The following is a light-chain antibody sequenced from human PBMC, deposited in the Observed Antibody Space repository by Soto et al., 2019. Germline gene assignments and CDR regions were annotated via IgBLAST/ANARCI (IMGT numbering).Light chain of an antibody. CDR1: QSVSTN. V-gene: IGKV3-15*01. J-gene: IGKJ2*01. CDR2: DAS. Sequence: EIVMTQSPATLSVPPGERATLSCRASQSVSTNLAWYQQKPGQAPRLLIYDASTRATGIPARFSGSGSGTEFTLTISSLQSEDFAVYYCQQYYNWPPYTFGQGTKLDFK. CDR3: QQYYNWPPYT.